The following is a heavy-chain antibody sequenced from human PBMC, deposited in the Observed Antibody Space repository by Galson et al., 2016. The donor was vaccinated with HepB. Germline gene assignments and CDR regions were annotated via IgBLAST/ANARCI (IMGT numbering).Heavy chain of an antibody. CDR1: EFTVSRNY. J-gene: IGHJ3*02. CDR3: ARDLGTTWDSTYDI. D-gene: IGHD1-14*01. Sequence: SLRPSCAAFEFTVSRNYMSWVRQAPGKGLEWVSLIYSGGTTNYADSVRGRFTISRDNSKNILYLQMDSLRTEDTGVHFCARDLGTTWDSTYDIWGQGTMVIVSA. V-gene: IGHV3-66*02. CDR2: IYSGGTT.